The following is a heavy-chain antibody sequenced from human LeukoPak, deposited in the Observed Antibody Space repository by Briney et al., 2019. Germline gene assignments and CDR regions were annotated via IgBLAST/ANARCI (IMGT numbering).Heavy chain of an antibody. CDR3: ARDRDYGSGSYFY. CDR1: GFTFSSYS. V-gene: IGHV3-21*01. Sequence: GGSLRLSCAASGFTFSSYSMNWVRQAPGKGLEWVSSISSSSSYIYYADSVKGRFTISRDNAKNSLYLQMNSLRAEDTAVYYCARDRDYGSGSYFYWGQGTLVTVSS. CDR2: ISSSSSYI. D-gene: IGHD3-10*01. J-gene: IGHJ4*02.